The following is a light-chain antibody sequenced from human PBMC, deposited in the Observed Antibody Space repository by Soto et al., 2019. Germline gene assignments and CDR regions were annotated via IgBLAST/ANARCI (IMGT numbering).Light chain of an antibody. Sequence: QSVLTQPRSVSGSPGQSVTISCTGTSSDVGGYNYVSWYQQHPGKAPKLMIYDVSKRPSGVPDRFSGSKSGNTASLTISRLQAEDEADYYCCSYAGSYTKVFGGGTKLTV. CDR3: CSYAGSYTKV. V-gene: IGLV2-11*01. J-gene: IGLJ2*01. CDR1: SSDVGGYNY. CDR2: DVS.